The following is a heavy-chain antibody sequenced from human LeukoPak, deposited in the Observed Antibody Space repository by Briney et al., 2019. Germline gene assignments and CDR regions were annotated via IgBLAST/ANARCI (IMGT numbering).Heavy chain of an antibody. CDR1: GGYISSYY. V-gene: IGHV4-4*07. CDR3: ARGGGITLGGGWEDYFDY. J-gene: IGHJ4*02. D-gene: IGHD3-16*01. Sequence: SETLSLTCTVSGGYISSYYWSWIRQRAGKGLEWIGRIYTSGSTNYNPSLKSRVTMSVDTSKNQFSLKLSSVTAADPAVYCGARGGGITLGGGWEDYFDYWGQGTLVTVSS. CDR2: IYTSGST.